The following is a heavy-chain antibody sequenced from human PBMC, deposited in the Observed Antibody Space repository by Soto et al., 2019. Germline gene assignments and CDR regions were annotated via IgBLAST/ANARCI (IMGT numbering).Heavy chain of an antibody. Sequence: EVQLVESGGGLVQPGRSLRLSCEVTGFSLSTYSMNWVRQAPGKGLEWVSFVSSSGVTIYYTDSVKGQFTISRDTANNSLYLQMDSLRDEDTAVYYCARDSRFSSGEDYFYYYGMDVWGQGTTVTVSS. CDR2: VSSSGVTI. CDR3: ARDSRFSSGEDYFYYYGMDV. CDR1: GFSLSTYS. V-gene: IGHV3-48*02. J-gene: IGHJ6*02. D-gene: IGHD3-22*01.